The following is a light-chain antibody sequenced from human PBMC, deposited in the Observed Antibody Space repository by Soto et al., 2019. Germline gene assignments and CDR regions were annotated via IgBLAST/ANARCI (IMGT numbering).Light chain of an antibody. CDR2: GAS. CDR1: QSISNW. CDR3: QQYNDYWT. J-gene: IGKJ1*01. Sequence: DIQMTQSPSTLSASVGDRVTITCRASQSISNWLAWYQQKPGKAPKLLISGASSLESGVPSRFSGSGSGTEFTLTISSLQPDDFATYYCQQYNDYWTFGQGTRVTIK. V-gene: IGKV1-5*01.